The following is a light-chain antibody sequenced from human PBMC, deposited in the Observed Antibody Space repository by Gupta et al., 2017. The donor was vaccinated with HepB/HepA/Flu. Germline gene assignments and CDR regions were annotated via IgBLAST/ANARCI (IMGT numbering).Light chain of an antibody. CDR2: AAS. V-gene: IGKV1-39*01. Sequence: DIQMTQSPSSLSASVGDRITITCRASQSISSYLNWYQQKPGRVPELLIYAASSLQSGVPSRFSGSGSGTDFTLTINRLQPEDFATYYCQQSDSTTWTFGQGTKVEIK. J-gene: IGKJ1*01. CDR1: QSISSY. CDR3: QQSDSTTWT.